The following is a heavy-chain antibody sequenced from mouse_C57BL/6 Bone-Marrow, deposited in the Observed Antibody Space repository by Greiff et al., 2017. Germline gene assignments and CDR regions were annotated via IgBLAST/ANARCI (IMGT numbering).Heavy chain of an antibody. V-gene: IGHV1-76*01. D-gene: IGHD1-1*01. CDR2: IYPGSGNT. J-gene: IGHJ3*01. CDR1: GYTFTDYY. CDR3: ARVYYGGEFAY. Sequence: VQLQQSGAELVRPGASVKLSCKASGYTFTDYYINWVKQRPGQGLEWIARIYPGSGNTYYNEKFKGKATLTAEKSSSTDYMQLSSLTSEDSDVYFCARVYYGGEFAYWGQGTLVTVSA.